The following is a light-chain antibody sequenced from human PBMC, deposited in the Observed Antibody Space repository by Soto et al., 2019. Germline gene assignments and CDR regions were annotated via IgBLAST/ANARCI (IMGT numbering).Light chain of an antibody. CDR3: QQSSSTPIT. Sequence: DIQITPSPSPLSASVGDRVTITCRASQSISSYLNWYQQKPGKAPKLLIYAASSLQSGVPSRFSGSGSGTDFTLTISSLQPEDFAPYYCQQSSSTPITSGQGARLEVK. V-gene: IGKV1-39*01. CDR1: QSISSY. J-gene: IGKJ5*01. CDR2: AAS.